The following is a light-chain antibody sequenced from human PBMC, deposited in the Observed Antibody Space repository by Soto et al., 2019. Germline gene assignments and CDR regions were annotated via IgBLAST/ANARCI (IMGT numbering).Light chain of an antibody. V-gene: IGKV1-5*01. CDR3: QHYHSYPIT. J-gene: IGKJ5*01. Sequence: DIQMTQSPSTLSASVGDRVTITCRASQSINTWLAWYQQKPGKAPKVLIYDAPSLESGVPSRFSGSGVGTEFTLTIGSLQPDDFATYYCQHYHSYPITFGQGTRLEIK. CDR2: DAP. CDR1: QSINTW.